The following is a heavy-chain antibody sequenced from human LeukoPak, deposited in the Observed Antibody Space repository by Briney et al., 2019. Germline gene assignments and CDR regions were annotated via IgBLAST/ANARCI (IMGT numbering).Heavy chain of an antibody. Sequence: WMAIINPGDSDTRYSSSFQGQVTISADKSISTVYLQWGSLKASDTAMYYCARQPGAGWFDPWGQGTLVTVSS. CDR2: INPGDSDT. CDR3: ARQPGAGWFDP. D-gene: IGHD3-10*01. J-gene: IGHJ5*02. V-gene: IGHV5-51*01.